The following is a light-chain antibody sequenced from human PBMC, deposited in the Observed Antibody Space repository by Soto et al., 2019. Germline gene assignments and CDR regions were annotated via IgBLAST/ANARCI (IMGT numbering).Light chain of an antibody. CDR2: GAS. V-gene: IGKV3-20*01. J-gene: IGKJ2*01. CDR3: QQYGSSPYT. Sequence: EIVLTQSPGTLSLSPGERATLSCRASQSVSSSYLAWYQQKPGQAPRLLIYGASSRATAITDRFSGSGSGTDFTLTISRLEPEDFAVYYCQQYGSSPYTFGQGTKLEIK. CDR1: QSVSSSY.